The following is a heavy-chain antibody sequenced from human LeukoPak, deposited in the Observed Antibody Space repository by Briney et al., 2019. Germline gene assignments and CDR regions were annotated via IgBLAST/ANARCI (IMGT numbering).Heavy chain of an antibody. V-gene: IGHV1-18*01. CDR1: GYTFTSYS. J-gene: IGHJ4*02. Sequence: GASVKVSCKASGYTFTSYSISWVRQAPGQGLEWMGWISAYNGNTNYAQKLQGRVTMTTDTSPSTAYMELRSLRSDDTAVYYCARDWDYADYVWGSYRHSSFDYWGQGTLVTVSS. D-gene: IGHD3-16*02. CDR3: ARDWDYADYVWGSYRHSSFDY. CDR2: ISAYNGNT.